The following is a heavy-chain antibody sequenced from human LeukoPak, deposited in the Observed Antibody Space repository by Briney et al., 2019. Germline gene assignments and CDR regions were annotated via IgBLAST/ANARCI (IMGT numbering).Heavy chain of an antibody. D-gene: IGHD3-22*01. CDR1: GYTFTSYG. V-gene: IGHV1-18*01. CDR2: ISAYNGNT. J-gene: IGHJ4*02. Sequence: ASVKVSCKASGYTFTSYGISWVRQAPGQGLEWMGWISAYNGNTNYAQKLQGRVTMTTDTSTSTAYMEMRSLRSGDTAVYYCARRGYYDSSGYFPFDYWGQGTLVTVSS. CDR3: ARRGYYDSSGYFPFDY.